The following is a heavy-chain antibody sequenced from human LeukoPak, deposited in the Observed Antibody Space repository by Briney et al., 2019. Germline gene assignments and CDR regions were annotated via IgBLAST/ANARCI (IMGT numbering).Heavy chain of an antibody. CDR3: ARGRDIVVVPAAIVSDY. D-gene: IGHD2-2*01. J-gene: IGHJ4*02. Sequence: PSETLSLTCAVYGGSFSGYYWSWIRQPPGKGLEWIGEINHSGSTNYNPSLKSRVTISVDTSKNQFSLKLSSVTAADTAVYYCARGRDIVVVPAAIVSDYWGQGTLVTVSS. V-gene: IGHV4-34*01. CDR2: INHSGST. CDR1: GGSFSGYY.